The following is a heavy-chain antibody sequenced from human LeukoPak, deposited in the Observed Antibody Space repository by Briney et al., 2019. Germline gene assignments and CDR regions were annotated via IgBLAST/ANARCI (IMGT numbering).Heavy chain of an antibody. Sequence: ASVKVSCKASGYTFTSYGISWVRQAPGQGLEWMGWISGYNGNTKYAQKVQGRVTMTTDTSTSTAYMELRSLRSDDTAVYYCARDLATIVATTSYFGYWGQGTLVTVSS. CDR2: ISGYNGNT. CDR1: GYTFTSYG. CDR3: ARDLATIVATTSYFGY. J-gene: IGHJ4*02. D-gene: IGHD5-12*01. V-gene: IGHV1-18*01.